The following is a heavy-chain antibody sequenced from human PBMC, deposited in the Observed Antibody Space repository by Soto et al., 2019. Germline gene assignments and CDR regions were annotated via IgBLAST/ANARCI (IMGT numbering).Heavy chain of an antibody. CDR3: ARDDSGFSGSHYIDYFNY. CDR2: INGGNGNT. J-gene: IGHJ4*02. CDR1: GYTFTSYD. Sequence: ASVKVSCKASGYTFTSYDINWVRQATGQGLEWMGWINGGNGNTYYSENFQGRVTFTRDTSAGTVYMQLSSLTSEDTAVYYCARDDSGFSGSHYIDYFNYWGQGALVTVS. D-gene: IGHD1-26*01. V-gene: IGHV1-3*01.